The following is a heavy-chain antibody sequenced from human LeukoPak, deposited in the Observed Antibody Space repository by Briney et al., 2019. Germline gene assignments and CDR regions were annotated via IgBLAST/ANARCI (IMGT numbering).Heavy chain of an antibody. CDR2: INPNSGGT. D-gene: IGHD5-24*01. J-gene: IGHJ4*02. CDR3: ARLRRWLQLEYYFDY. V-gene: IGHV1-2*02. Sequence: RASVKVSCKASGYTFTGYYMHWVRQAPGQGLEWMGWINPNSGGTNYAQKFQGRVTMTRDTSISTAYMELSRLRSDDTAVYYCARLRRWLQLEYYFDYWGQGTLVTVSS. CDR1: GYTFTGYY.